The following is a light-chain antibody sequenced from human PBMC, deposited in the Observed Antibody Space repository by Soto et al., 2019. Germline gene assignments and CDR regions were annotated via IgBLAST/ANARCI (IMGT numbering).Light chain of an antibody. CDR3: QQLNSYPQT. CDR1: QDIGIY. CDR2: AAS. Sequence: GCRVTITCRASQDIGIYLAWYQQKKGKAPNLLIYAASSLQRGVPSRFSGSLYGTDFNLTISSLQTEDSATYFCQQLNSYPQTFGQGTRLEI. J-gene: IGKJ5*01. V-gene: IGKV1-9*01.